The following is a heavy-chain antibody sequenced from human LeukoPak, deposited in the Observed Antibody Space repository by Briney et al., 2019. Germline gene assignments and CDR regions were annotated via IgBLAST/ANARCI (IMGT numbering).Heavy chain of an antibody. J-gene: IGHJ2*01. CDR3: ARVRWLGVAVAGRWYFDL. CDR2: IWYDGTNK. V-gene: IGHV3-33*01. CDR1: GFSLSSYG. D-gene: IGHD6-19*01. Sequence: GGSLRLSCAASGFSLSSYGMHWVRQAPGKGLEWVAVIWYDGTNKYYADSVKGRFTISRDNSKNTLYLQMNSLRAEDTAVYYCARVRWLGVAVAGRWYFDLWGRGTLVTVSS.